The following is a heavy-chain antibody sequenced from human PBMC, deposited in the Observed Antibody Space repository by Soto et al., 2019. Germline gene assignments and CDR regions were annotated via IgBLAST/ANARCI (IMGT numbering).Heavy chain of an antibody. V-gene: IGHV1-18*01. CDR2: ISAYNGNT. J-gene: IGHJ5*02. D-gene: IGHD3-22*01. Sequence: GASVKVSCKASGYTFTSYGISWVRQAPGQGLEWMGWISAYNGNTNYAQKLQGRVTMTTDTSTSTAYMELRSLRSDDTAVYYCARAYAYYYDSTPHTWFDPWGQGTLVTVSS. CDR1: GYTFTSYG. CDR3: ARAYAYYYDSTPHTWFDP.